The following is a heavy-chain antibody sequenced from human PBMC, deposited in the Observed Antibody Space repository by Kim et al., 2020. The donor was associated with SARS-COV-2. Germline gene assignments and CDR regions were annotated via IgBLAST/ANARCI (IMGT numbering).Heavy chain of an antibody. V-gene: IGHV4-30-2*04. CDR3: ARDGGRGASWFDP. J-gene: IGHJ5*02. D-gene: IGHD2-15*01. Sequence: YHPSRRRRATISVDTSKNQFPLKLSSVTAADTAVYYGARDGGRGASWFDPWGQGTLVTVSS.